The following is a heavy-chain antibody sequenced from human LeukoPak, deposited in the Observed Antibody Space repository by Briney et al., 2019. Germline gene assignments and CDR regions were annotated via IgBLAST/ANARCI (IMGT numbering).Heavy chain of an antibody. CDR1: GFIFSSHW. V-gene: IGHV3-7*03. CDR2: IKYDGSEQ. D-gene: IGHD3-3*01. CDR3: AKEHDDFWSGYCTFDY. Sequence: SGGSLRLSCTSSGFIFSSHWMNWVRQAPGKGPEWVANIKYDGSEQYYVDSVKGRFSISRDNTKNLLYLQMNSLRAEDTAVYYCAKEHDDFWSGYCTFDYWGQGTLVTVSS. J-gene: IGHJ4*02.